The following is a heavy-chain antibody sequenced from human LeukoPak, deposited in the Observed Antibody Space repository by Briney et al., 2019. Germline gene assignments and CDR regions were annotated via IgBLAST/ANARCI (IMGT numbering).Heavy chain of an antibody. J-gene: IGHJ4*02. CDR2: ISSSSSYI. CDR1: GFTFSSYS. V-gene: IGHV3-21*01. D-gene: IGHD3-10*01. CDR3: ARAIHYYGSGSYYNLGY. Sequence: GGSLRLSCAASGFTFSSYSMNWVRQAPGKGLEWVSSISSSSSYIYYADSVKGRFTISRDNAKNSLYLQMNSLRAEDTAVYYCARAIHYYGSGSYYNLGYWGQGTLVTLSS.